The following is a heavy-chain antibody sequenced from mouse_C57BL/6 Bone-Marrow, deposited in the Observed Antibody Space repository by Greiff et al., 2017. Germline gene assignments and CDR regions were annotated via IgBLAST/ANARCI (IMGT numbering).Heavy chain of an antibody. CDR3: ARSGYYDYDGYFDY. Sequence: VKLVESGPELVKPGASVKISCKASGYTFTDYYINWVKQRPGQGLEWIGWTFPGSGSTYYNEKFKGKATLTVDKSSSTAYMLLSSLTSEDSAVYFCARSGYYDYDGYFDYWGQGTTLTVSS. V-gene: IGHV1-75*01. J-gene: IGHJ2*01. CDR1: GYTFTDYY. CDR2: TFPGSGST. D-gene: IGHD2-4*01.